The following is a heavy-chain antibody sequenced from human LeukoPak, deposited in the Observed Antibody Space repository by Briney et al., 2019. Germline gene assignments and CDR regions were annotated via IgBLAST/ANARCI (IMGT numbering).Heavy chain of an antibody. CDR3: ARVRPYCSSTSCYRTSRYYFDY. Sequence: MPSETLSLTCAVYGGSFSGYYWSWIRQPPEKGLEWIGEINHSGSTNYNPSLKSRVTISVDTSKNQFSLKLSSVTAADTAVYYCARVRPYCSSTSCYRTSRYYFDYWGQGTLVTVSS. V-gene: IGHV4-34*01. CDR1: GGSFSGYY. CDR2: INHSGST. J-gene: IGHJ4*02. D-gene: IGHD2-2*01.